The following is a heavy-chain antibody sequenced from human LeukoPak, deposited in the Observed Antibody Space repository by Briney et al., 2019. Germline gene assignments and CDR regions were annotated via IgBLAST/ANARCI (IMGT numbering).Heavy chain of an antibody. CDR1: GFTFSSYA. D-gene: IGHD3/OR15-3a*01. CDR2: ISGGGGST. Sequence: GGSLRLSCAASGFTFSSYAMSWARQAPGKGLEWVSGISGGGGSTYYADSVRGRFTISRDNSKNTLYLQMNSLRAEDTAVYYCAKDWTGTRIYYGMDVWGQGITVTVSS. V-gene: IGHV3-23*01. CDR3: AKDWTGTRIYYGMDV. J-gene: IGHJ6*02.